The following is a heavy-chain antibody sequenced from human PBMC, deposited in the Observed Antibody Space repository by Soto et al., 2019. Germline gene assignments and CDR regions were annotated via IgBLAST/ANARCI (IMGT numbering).Heavy chain of an antibody. Sequence: EVQLLESGGALVQPGGSLRLSCTASELTLSSYAMSWVRQAPGKGLEWVATISNSGSTHYADSVRGRFTISRDNSENTLYLQMNSLRVEDTAVFYCARVDQYVWGSLGVFDPRGQGTLVTISS. V-gene: IGHV3-23*01. D-gene: IGHD3-16*01. J-gene: IGHJ5*02. CDR1: ELTLSSYA. CDR3: ARVDQYVWGSLGVFDP. CDR2: ISNSGST.